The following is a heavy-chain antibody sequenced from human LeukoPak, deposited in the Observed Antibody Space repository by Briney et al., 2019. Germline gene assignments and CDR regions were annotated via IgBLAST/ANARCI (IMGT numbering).Heavy chain of an antibody. CDR3: VRVGNRDGYQSFDS. J-gene: IGHJ4*02. CDR2: IRNKANRYTT. Sequence: GGSLRLSCAASGFTFRDHFIDWVRQAPGKGLEWVGRIRNKANRYTTTYAASVKGRFTISRDDSNYSLYLQMNSLETEDTAVYYCVRVGNRDGYQSFDSWGQGILVTVSS. D-gene: IGHD5-24*01. CDR1: GFTFRDHF. V-gene: IGHV3-72*01.